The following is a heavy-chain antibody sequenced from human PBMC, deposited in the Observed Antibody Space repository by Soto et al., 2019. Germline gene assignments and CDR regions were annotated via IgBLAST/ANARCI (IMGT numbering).Heavy chain of an antibody. CDR3: ARGSGYDFWSGRTNARDL. CDR1: AGALSSGDYY. D-gene: IGHD3-3*01. Sequence: SETLSLTCTVSAGALSSGDYYWSWIRQPPGKGLEWIGYIYYTVNTYYNPSLKRRVSTTVAKAQNQRCLTLSAVTARATAMEHCARGSGYDFWSGRTNARDLWGQGTMVTV. J-gene: IGHJ3*01. CDR2: IYYTVNT. V-gene: IGHV4-30-4*08.